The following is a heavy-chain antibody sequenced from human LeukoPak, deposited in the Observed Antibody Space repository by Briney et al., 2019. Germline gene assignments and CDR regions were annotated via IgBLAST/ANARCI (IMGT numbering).Heavy chain of an antibody. D-gene: IGHD1-20*01. CDR1: GFTFSSYS. CDR2: ISSSSSYI. Sequence: GGSLRLSCAASGFTFSSYSMNWVRQAPGKGLEWVSSISSSSSYIYYADSVKGRFTISRDNSKNTLYLQMNSLRPEDTAVYYCAKALIIGTGGFFDYWGQGTLVTVSS. V-gene: IGHV3-21*04. CDR3: AKALIIGTGGFFDY. J-gene: IGHJ4*02.